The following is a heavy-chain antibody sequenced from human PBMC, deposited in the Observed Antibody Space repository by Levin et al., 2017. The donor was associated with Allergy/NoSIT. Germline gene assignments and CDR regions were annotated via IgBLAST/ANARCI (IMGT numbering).Heavy chain of an antibody. Sequence: SVKVSCKASGGTFSSYAISWVRQAPGQGLEWMGGIIPIFGTANYAQKFQGRVTITADKSTSTAYMELSSLRSEDTAVYYCARKVAVAGSNYWYFDLWGRGTLVTVSS. D-gene: IGHD6-19*01. J-gene: IGHJ2*01. V-gene: IGHV1-69*06. CDR3: ARKVAVAGSNYWYFDL. CDR1: GGTFSSYA. CDR2: IIPIFGTA.